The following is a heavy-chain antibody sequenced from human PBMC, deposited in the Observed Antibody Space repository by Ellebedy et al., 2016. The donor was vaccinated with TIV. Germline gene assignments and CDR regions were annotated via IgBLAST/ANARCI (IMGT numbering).Heavy chain of an antibody. J-gene: IGHJ5*02. CDR2: IFYTGST. CDR3: ARVVRGWFDP. V-gene: IGHV4-59*01. Sequence: MPSETLSLTCSASGGSISAYYWTWIRQPPGKGLEWIGYIFYTGSTDYNPSLKSRVTISVDTSKNEFSLKLRSVTAADTAMYYCARVVRGWFDPWGQGTLVTVSS. CDR1: GGSISAYY. D-gene: IGHD2-21*01.